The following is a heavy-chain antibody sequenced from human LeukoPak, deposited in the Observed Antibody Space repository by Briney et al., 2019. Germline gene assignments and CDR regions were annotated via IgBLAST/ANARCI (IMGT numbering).Heavy chain of an antibody. J-gene: IGHJ5*02. Sequence: SETLSLTCTASGGSISSYYWSWIRQPPGKGLEWIGYIYYSGSTNYNPSLKSRVTISVDTSKNQFSLKLSSVTAADTAVYYCARDAPPDYGDYAWFDPWGQGTLVTVSS. CDR2: IYYSGST. V-gene: IGHV4-59*01. CDR3: ARDAPPDYGDYAWFDP. CDR1: GGSISSYY. D-gene: IGHD4-17*01.